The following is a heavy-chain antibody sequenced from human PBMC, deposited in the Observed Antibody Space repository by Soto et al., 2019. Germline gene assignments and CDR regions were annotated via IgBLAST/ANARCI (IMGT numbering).Heavy chain of an antibody. CDR1: GFTVRSYA. J-gene: IGHJ3*02. CDR3: AKDRERVMYYYGSGRPSDAFDI. Sequence: EVQLLESGGGLVKPGGSLRLSCAASGFTVRSYAMSWVRQAPGKGLEWVSAISGSGGTTYYSDSVKGRFTISRDISKNTLYLHLNSLRAEDTAVYYCAKDRERVMYYYGSGRPSDAFDIWGQGTMVTVSS. D-gene: IGHD3-10*01. CDR2: ISGSGGTT. V-gene: IGHV3-23*01.